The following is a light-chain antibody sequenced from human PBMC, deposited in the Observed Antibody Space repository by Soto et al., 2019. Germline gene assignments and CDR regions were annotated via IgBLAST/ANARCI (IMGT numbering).Light chain of an antibody. CDR1: QSVSSY. V-gene: IGKV3-11*01. CDR2: DAS. J-gene: IGKJ1*01. CDR3: QQRSNWPRT. Sequence: EIVLTQSPATLSLSPGERATLSCRASQSVSSYLAWYQQKPGQAPRLLIYDASNRATGIPARFSGSGSGTDVTLTINSLEPEDFAVYCCQQRSNWPRTFGQGTKVEIK.